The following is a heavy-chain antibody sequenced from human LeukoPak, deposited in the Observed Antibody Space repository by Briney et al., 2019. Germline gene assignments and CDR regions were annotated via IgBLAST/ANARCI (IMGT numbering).Heavy chain of an antibody. CDR1: GFTFSSYW. Sequence: PGGSLRLSCAASGFTFSSYWITWVRQAPGKGLAWVANIKEDGGEKYYVDSVKGRFTISRDNAKNTLYLQMNSLRAEDTAVYYCAKAGTGTTLYYYYYGMDVWAKGPRSPSP. V-gene: IGHV3-7*03. D-gene: IGHD1-7*01. J-gene: IGHJ6*02. CDR2: IKEDGGEK. CDR3: AKAGTGTTLYYYYYGMDV.